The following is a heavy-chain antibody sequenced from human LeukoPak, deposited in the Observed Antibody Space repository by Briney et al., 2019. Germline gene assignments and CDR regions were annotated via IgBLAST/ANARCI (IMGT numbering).Heavy chain of an antibody. CDR3: ARGVSYYYDNSGHPGWYFDL. Sequence: PGGSLTLSCAVSGFTFNYYDMLWLRQAPGKRLEWVSAIRTTGDTHYPDSVKGRFAMSREDAKNSVHLQMNTLRAGDTAVYYCARGVSYYYDNSGHPGWYFDLWGRGTLVTVSS. CDR2: IRTTGDT. D-gene: IGHD3-22*01. J-gene: IGHJ2*01. V-gene: IGHV3-13*01. CDR1: GFTFNYYD.